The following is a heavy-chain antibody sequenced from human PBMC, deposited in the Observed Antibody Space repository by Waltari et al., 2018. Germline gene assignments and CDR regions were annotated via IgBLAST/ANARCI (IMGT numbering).Heavy chain of an antibody. V-gene: IGHV3-7*01. CDR1: VFNLSTYW. CDR2: IKQDGSAK. D-gene: IGHD6-19*01. CDR3: VTDVSGWYVN. J-gene: IGHJ4*02. Sequence: EVQLVESGGGLVQPGGSLRLSCSASVFNLSTYWMTWVRQAPGRGLEWVANIKQDGSAKYYVDSVRGRSTISRDNANNSLFLQINSLRDDDTAVYYCVTDVSGWYVNWGQGTSVTVSS.